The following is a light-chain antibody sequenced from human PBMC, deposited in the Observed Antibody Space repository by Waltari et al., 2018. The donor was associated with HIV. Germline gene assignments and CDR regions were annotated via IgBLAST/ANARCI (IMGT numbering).Light chain of an antibody. CDR3: QQYDNWPPLT. Sequence: EIMMTQSPATLSVSPGERATLSCRASQSVSSNLAWYQQKPGQSPRLLIYGASTRATGIPARFSGSGSGTEFTLTINSLQSEDCAVYYCQQYDNWPPLTFGGGTKVEIK. CDR1: QSVSSN. V-gene: IGKV3-15*01. CDR2: GAS. J-gene: IGKJ4*01.